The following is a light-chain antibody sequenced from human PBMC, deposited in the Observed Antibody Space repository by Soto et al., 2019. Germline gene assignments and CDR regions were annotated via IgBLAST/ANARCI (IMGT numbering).Light chain of an antibody. CDR2: DAS. CDR3: QQRGT. CDR1: QSISNY. V-gene: IGKV3-11*01. Sequence: NVLTQSPATLSLSPGERATLSCRASQSISNYLAWYQQKPGQAPRLLIYDASERANRIPGRLSGSGSGIDFTLAISSLEAEDFAVYYCQQRGTFGQGTKVDIK. J-gene: IGKJ1*01.